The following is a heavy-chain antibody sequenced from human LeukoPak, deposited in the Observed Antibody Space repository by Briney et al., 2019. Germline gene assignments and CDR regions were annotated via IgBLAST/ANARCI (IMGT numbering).Heavy chain of an antibody. CDR3: ARSRFLEWLAAY. CDR1: GGSFSNYY. Sequence: SETLSLTCAVYGGSFSNYYWSWIRQPPGKGLEWIGEINHSGSTNYNPSLKSQVTISVDTSKNQFSLKLSSVTAADTAVYYCARSRFLEWLAAYWGQGTLVTVSS. V-gene: IGHV4-34*01. D-gene: IGHD3-3*01. J-gene: IGHJ4*02. CDR2: INHSGST.